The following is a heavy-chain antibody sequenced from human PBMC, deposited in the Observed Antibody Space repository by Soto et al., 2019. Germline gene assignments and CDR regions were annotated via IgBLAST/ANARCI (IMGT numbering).Heavy chain of an antibody. Sequence: GGSLRLSCAASGFTVSSNYMSWVRQAPGKGLEWVSVIYSGGITYYADSVKGRFTISRDNSKNTLYLQMNSLRAEDTAVYYCARDHEYYYDSSGYWSWGQGTTVTVSS. J-gene: IGHJ6*02. V-gene: IGHV3-53*01. CDR3: ARDHEYYYDSSGYWS. CDR2: IYSGGIT. D-gene: IGHD3-22*01. CDR1: GFTVSSNY.